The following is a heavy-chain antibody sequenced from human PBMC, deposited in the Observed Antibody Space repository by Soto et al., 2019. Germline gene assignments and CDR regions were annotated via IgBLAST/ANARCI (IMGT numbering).Heavy chain of an antibody. CDR2: IYTSGST. Sequence: QVQLQESGPGLVKPSETLSLTCTVSGGSISSYYWSWIRQPAGKGLEWIGRIYTSGSTNYNPSLKSRVTMSVDTSKIHASVQLSSGTAADTAVYYCASRIAAAGPGVYFDYWGQGTLVTVSS. D-gene: IGHD6-13*01. J-gene: IGHJ4*02. V-gene: IGHV4-4*07. CDR3: ASRIAAAGPGVYFDY. CDR1: GGSISSYY.